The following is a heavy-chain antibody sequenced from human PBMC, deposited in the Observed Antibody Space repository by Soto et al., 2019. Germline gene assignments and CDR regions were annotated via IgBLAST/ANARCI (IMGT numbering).Heavy chain of an antibody. Sequence: GGSLRLSCAASGFTFSSYAMHWVRQAPGKGLEWVAVISYDGSNKYYADSVKGRFTISRDNSKNTLYLQMNSLRAEDTAVYYCARDYGSAYDFWSGYYPGSDYWGQGTLVTVSS. V-gene: IGHV3-30-3*01. CDR2: ISYDGSNK. D-gene: IGHD3-3*01. J-gene: IGHJ4*02. CDR3: ARDYGSAYDFWSGYYPGSDY. CDR1: GFTFSSYA.